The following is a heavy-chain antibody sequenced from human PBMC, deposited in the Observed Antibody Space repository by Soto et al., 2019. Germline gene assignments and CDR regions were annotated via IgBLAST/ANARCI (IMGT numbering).Heavy chain of an antibody. Sequence: QVQLVQSGAEVKRPGSSVKVSCKASGDTFNFYSINWVRQAPGVGLEWMGRVNPIVSMSNYAQKFQGRVTMTADKSTSTAFMELSNLRSEDTAIHYLSSCYGSGYRAFDHLGPGALGTLSS. CDR1: GDTFNFYS. CDR3: SSCYGSGYRAFDH. D-gene: IGHD3-10*01. CDR2: VNPIVSMS. J-gene: IGHJ4*02. V-gene: IGHV1-69*02.